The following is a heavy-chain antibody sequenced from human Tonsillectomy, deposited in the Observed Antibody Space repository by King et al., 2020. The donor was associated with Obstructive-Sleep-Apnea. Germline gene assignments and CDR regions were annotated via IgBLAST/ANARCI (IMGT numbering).Heavy chain of an antibody. Sequence: QLQESGPGLVKPSETLSLTCTVSGGSISSSSYYWGWIRQPPGKGLGWIGCVYYSGRTYYNPSLKSRVTISVDTSKNQFSLKLSSVTAADTAVYYCAREGDIVVVPAANMDVWGQGTTVTVSS. D-gene: IGHD2-2*01. V-gene: IGHV4-39*07. J-gene: IGHJ6*02. CDR3: AREGDIVVVPAANMDV. CDR2: VYYSGRT. CDR1: GGSISSSSYY.